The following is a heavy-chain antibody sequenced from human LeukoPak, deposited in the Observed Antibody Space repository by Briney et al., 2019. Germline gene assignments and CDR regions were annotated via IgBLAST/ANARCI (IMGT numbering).Heavy chain of an antibody. J-gene: IGHJ4*02. CDR3: AKAATTVTSHFDY. Sequence: GGSLRLSCAASGFTFSSYWMSWVRQAPGKGLEWVANIKQDGSEKYYVDSVKGRFTISRDNAKNSLYLQMNSLRAEDTAVYYCAKAATTVTSHFDYWGQGTLVTVSS. D-gene: IGHD4-17*01. V-gene: IGHV3-7*05. CDR2: IKQDGSEK. CDR1: GFTFSSYW.